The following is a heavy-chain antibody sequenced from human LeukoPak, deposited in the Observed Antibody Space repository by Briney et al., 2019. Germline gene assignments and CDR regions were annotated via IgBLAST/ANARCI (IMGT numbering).Heavy chain of an antibody. V-gene: IGHV4-59*01. CDR1: GGSISSYY. J-gene: IGHJ4*02. D-gene: IGHD2-2*02. CDR3: ARIYCSSTSCYIGGDGDY. Sequence: PSETLSLTCTVSGGSISSYYWSWIRQPPGKGLEWIGYIYYSGSTNYNPSLKSRVTISVDTSKNQFSLKLSSVTAADTAVYYCARIYCSSTSCYIGGDGDYWGQGTLVTVSS. CDR2: IYYSGST.